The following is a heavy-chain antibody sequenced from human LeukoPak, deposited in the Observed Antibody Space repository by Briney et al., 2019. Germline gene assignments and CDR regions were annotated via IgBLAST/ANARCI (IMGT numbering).Heavy chain of an antibody. V-gene: IGHV3-11*04. Sequence: GGSLRLSCAASGFTFSDYYMSWIRQAPGKGLEWVSYISSSGSTIYYADSVKGRFTISRDNAKNSLYLQMNSLRAEDTAVYYCARGASAYYYDSSGWFDPWGQGTLVTVSS. CDR1: GFTFSDYY. CDR2: ISSSGSTI. CDR3: ARGASAYYYDSSGWFDP. D-gene: IGHD3-22*01. J-gene: IGHJ5*02.